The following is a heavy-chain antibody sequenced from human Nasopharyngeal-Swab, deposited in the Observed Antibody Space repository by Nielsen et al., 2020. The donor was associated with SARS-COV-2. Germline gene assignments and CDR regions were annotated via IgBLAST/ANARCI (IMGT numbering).Heavy chain of an antibody. Sequence: SLKISCAASGFTFDDYAMHWVRQAPGKGLEWVSGISWNSGSIGYADSVKGRFTISRDNAKNSLYLQMNSLRDEDTAVYYCAKQNDYGDYEAPDWFDPWGQGTLVTVSS. D-gene: IGHD4-17*01. V-gene: IGHV3-9*01. CDR3: AKQNDYGDYEAPDWFDP. CDR1: GFTFDDYA. J-gene: IGHJ5*02. CDR2: ISWNSGSI.